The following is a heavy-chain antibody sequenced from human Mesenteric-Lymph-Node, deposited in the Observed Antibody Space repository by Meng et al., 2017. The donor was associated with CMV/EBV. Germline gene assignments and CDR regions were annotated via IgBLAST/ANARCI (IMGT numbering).Heavy chain of an antibody. J-gene: IGHJ4*02. Sequence: SVKVSCKASGGTFGSYAISWVRQAPGQGLEWMGGIIPILGIANYAQKFQGRVTITADKSTSTAYMELSSLRSEDTAVYYCARDPNNPYDFWSGYQFDYWGQGTLVTVSS. CDR2: IIPILGIA. CDR3: ARDPNNPYDFWSGYQFDY. V-gene: IGHV1-69*10. D-gene: IGHD3-3*01. CDR1: GGTFGSYA.